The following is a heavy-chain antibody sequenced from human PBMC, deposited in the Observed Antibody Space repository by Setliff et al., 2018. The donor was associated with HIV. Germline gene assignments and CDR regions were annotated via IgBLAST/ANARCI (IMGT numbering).Heavy chain of an antibody. CDR1: GDSIITYY. V-gene: IGHV4-4*08. D-gene: IGHD4-4*01. CDR2: IHHSGSS. J-gene: IGHJ4*02. CDR3: AREHDYSNYRRLDS. Sequence: SETLSLTCTVSGDSIITYYWTWIRQPPGKGLEWIGYIHHSGSSDYTPSLRSRVTMSVDPSKNQFSLKLTSVTAADTAVYYCAREHDYSNYRRLDSWGQGILVT.